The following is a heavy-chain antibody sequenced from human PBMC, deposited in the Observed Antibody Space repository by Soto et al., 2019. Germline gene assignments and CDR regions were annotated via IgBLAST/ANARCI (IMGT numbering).Heavy chain of an antibody. D-gene: IGHD1-1*01. J-gene: IGHJ4*02. CDR3: AKGDWNDGRHFDY. CDR1: GFTFDDYA. Sequence: EVQLVESGGGLVQPGRSLRLSCAASGFTFDDYAMHWVRQAPGKGLEWVSGISWNSGIIGYADSVKGRFTISRDNAKNSLYLQMNSLRAEDTALYYCAKGDWNDGRHFDYWGQGTLVTVSS. V-gene: IGHV3-9*01. CDR2: ISWNSGII.